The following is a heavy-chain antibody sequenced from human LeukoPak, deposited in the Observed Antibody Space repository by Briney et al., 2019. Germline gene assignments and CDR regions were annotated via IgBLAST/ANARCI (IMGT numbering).Heavy chain of an antibody. Sequence: SETLSLTCTVSGGSISSYYWSWIRQPPVKGLEWIGYIYYSGSTNYNPSLKSRVTISVDTSKNQFSLKLSSVTAADTAVYYCASSAGASFDYWGQGTLVTVSS. D-gene: IGHD2-8*02. CDR3: ASSAGASFDY. J-gene: IGHJ4*02. CDR2: IYYSGST. V-gene: IGHV4-59*01. CDR1: GGSISSYY.